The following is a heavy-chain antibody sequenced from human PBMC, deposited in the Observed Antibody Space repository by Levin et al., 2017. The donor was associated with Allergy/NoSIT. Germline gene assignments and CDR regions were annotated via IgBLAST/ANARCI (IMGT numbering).Heavy chain of an antibody. CDR1: GFTISSNY. CDR2: IYSGGST. CDR3: ARDPDSSGPKGY. Sequence: GESLKISCAASGFTISSNYMSWVRQAPGKGLEWVSVIYSGGSTYYADSVKGRFTISRDNSKNTLYLQMNSLRAEDTAVYYCARDPDSSGPKGYWGQGTLVTVSS. D-gene: IGHD3-22*01. J-gene: IGHJ4*02. V-gene: IGHV3-53*01.